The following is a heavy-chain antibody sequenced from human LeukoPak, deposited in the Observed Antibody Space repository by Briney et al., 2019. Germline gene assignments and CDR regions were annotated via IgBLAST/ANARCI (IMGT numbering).Heavy chain of an antibody. Sequence: PSETLSLTCAVYGGSFSGYYWSWIRQPPGKGLEWIGEIDHSGSTNYNPSLKSRVTISVDTSKNQFSLKLSSVTAADTAVHYCARYSGYPTYYFDYWGQGTLVTVSS. V-gene: IGHV4-34*01. CDR2: IDHSGST. J-gene: IGHJ4*02. CDR1: GGSFSGYY. CDR3: ARYSGYPTYYFDY. D-gene: IGHD5-12*01.